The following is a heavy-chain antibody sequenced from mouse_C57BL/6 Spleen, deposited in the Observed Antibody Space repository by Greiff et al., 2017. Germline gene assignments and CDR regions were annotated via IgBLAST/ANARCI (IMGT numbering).Heavy chain of an antibody. J-gene: IGHJ2*01. CDR1: GFTFSSYA. CDR3: ARDNGYDHYFDY. Sequence: EVQLVESGGGLVKPGGSLKLSCAASGFTFSSYAMSWVRQTPEKRLEWVATISDGGSYTYYPDNVKARFTISRDNAKNNLYLQMSHLKSEATAMYYCARDNGYDHYFDYWGQGTTLTVSS. CDR2: ISDGGSYT. D-gene: IGHD2-2*01. V-gene: IGHV5-4*01.